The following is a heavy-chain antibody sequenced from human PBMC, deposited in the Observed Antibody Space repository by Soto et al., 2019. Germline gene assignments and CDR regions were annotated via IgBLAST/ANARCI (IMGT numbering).Heavy chain of an antibody. CDR3: AKHAEYQLVSWFDP. V-gene: IGHV3-23*01. D-gene: IGHD2-2*01. J-gene: IGHJ5*02. CDR1: GFSFSTYA. CDR2: ISAGGGNT. Sequence: EVQLLESGGGLVQPGGSLRLSCAVSGFSFSTYAMSWVRQAPGKGLEWVSGISAGGGNTYYADSVRGRFTISRDNSKDTLYLQITSLRAEDTAFYHCAKHAEYQLVSWFDPLGQGTLVTVSS.